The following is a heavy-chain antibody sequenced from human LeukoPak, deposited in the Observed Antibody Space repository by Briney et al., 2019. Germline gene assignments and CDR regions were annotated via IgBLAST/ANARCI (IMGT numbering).Heavy chain of an antibody. D-gene: IGHD6-13*01. J-gene: IGHJ1*01. V-gene: IGHV1-46*01. CDR2: INPSGGSP. CDR3: ARESAAAGSVYFHH. Sequence: EASVKVSCKASGYTFTSYFMHWVRQAPGQGLEWMGLINPSGGSPTYAQNFQGRVTMTRDTSTSTVYMELSSLRSEDTAVYYRARESAAAGSVYFHHWGQGTLVTVSS. CDR1: GYTFTSYF.